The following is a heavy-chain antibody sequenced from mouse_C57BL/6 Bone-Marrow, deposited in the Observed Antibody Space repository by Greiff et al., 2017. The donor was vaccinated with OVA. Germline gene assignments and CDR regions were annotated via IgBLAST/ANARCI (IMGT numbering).Heavy chain of an antibody. J-gene: IGHJ4*01. CDR2: IDPSDSYT. CDR1: GYTFTSYW. V-gene: IGHV1-50*01. Sequence: QVQLQQPGAELVKPGASVKLPCKASGYTFTSYWMQWVKQRPGQGLEWIGEIDPSDSYTNYNQKFKGKATLTVDTSSSTAYMQLSSLTSEDSAVYYCARAPDYYAMDYWGQGTSVTVSS. CDR3: ARAPDYYAMDY.